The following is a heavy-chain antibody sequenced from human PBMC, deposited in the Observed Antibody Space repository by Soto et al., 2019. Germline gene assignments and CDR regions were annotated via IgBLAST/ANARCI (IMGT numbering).Heavy chain of an antibody. CDR2: INAGNGNT. D-gene: IGHD2-15*01. V-gene: IGHV1-3*01. CDR3: AREGSGGSWPLDY. J-gene: IGHJ4*02. Sequence: GASVKVSCKASGYTFTSYAMHWVRQAPGQRLEWLGWINAGNGNTKYSQKFQGRVTITWDTSASTAYMELSSLRSEDTAVYYCAREGSGGSWPLDYWGQGTLVTVS. CDR1: GYTFTSYA.